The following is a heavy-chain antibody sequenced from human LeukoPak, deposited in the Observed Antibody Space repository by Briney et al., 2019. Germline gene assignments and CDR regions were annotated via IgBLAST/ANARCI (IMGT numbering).Heavy chain of an antibody. CDR3: ARDRDGGRGGYYFDY. CDR1: GYTFTSYD. D-gene: IGHD1-26*01. CDR2: MDPNSGNT. Sequence: ASVKVSCKASGYTFTSYDINWVRQATGQGLEWMGWMDPNSGNTNYAQKLQGRVTMTTDTSTSTAYMELRSLRSDDTAVYYCARDRDGGRGGYYFDYWGQGTLVTVSS. V-gene: IGHV1-18*01. J-gene: IGHJ4*02.